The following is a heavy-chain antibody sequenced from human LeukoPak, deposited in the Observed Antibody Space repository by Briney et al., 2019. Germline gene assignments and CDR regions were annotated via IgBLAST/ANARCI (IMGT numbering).Heavy chain of an antibody. CDR2: INWNSGYI. CDR3: AKDRGVGIYYFDS. Sequence: GGSLRLSCAASGFTFDDFAMHWVRQAPGKGLEWVSGINWNSGYIGYADSVKGRFTISRDNAGNSLYLQMNSLRTEDTALYYCAKDRGVGIYYFDSWGQGTLVTVSS. V-gene: IGHV3-9*01. D-gene: IGHD1-26*01. CDR1: GFTFDDFA. J-gene: IGHJ4*02.